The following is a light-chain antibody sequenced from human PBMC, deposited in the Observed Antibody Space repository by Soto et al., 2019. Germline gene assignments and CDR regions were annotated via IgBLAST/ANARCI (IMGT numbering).Light chain of an antibody. V-gene: IGKV3-11*01. CDR1: QSVSSH. Sequence: EIVLIQSQDTMSLCPGERAAISWRASQSVSSHLTWPPQNPGQAPRLLIFDASNRATGIPARFSGSGSGTDFTLTISSLEPEDFAVYHCQQYDDSMTFGQGTKVDIK. CDR3: QQYDDSMT. J-gene: IGKJ1*01. CDR2: DAS.